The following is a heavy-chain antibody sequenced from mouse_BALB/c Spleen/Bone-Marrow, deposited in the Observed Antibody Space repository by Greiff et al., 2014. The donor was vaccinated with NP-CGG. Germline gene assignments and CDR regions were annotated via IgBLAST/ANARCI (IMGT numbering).Heavy chain of an antibody. CDR3: ARLGRDY. CDR1: GYTFTDYN. D-gene: IGHD4-1*01. V-gene: IGHV1S29*02. J-gene: IGHJ2*01. Sequence: DVQLQESGPELVKPGASVKISCKASGYTFTDYNMHWVKQSHGKSLEWIGYIYPYNGGTGYNQKFKSKATLTVDNSSSTAYMELRSLTSEDSAVYYCARLGRDYWGQGTTLTVFS. CDR2: IYPYNGGT.